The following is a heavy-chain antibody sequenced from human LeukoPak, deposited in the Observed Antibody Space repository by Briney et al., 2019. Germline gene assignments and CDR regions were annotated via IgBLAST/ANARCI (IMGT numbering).Heavy chain of an antibody. V-gene: IGHV6-1*01. D-gene: IGHD5-18*01. CDR2: TYYRFKWYN. J-gene: IGHJ5*02. CDR1: GDSVSSNSAA. CDR3: ARDPGYSYGYDWFDP. Sequence: SQTLSLTCAISGDSVSSNSAAWNWIRQSPSRGLEWLGRTYYRFKWYNDYAVSVKSRITINTDTSKNQCSLQLNSVTTEDTAVYYCARDPGYSYGYDWFDPWGQGTLVTVSS.